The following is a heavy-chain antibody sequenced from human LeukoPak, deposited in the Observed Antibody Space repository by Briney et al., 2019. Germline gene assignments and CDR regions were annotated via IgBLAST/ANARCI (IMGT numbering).Heavy chain of an antibody. CDR2: TYYSGHT. CDR1: GGSVSSGSHY. D-gene: IGHD2-15*01. V-gene: IGHV4-31*03. J-gene: IGHJ6*04. Sequence: PSETLSLTCTVSGGSVSSGSHYWTWIRQLPGKGLEWIGYTYYSGHTYSNPSLKSRVTISVDTSKTAADTAVYYCARDGPTMLIPYVWGKGTTVAVSS. CDR3: ARDGPTMLIPYV.